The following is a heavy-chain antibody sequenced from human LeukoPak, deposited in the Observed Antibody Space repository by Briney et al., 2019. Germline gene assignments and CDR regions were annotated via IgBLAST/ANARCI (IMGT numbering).Heavy chain of an antibody. Sequence: GESLKISCKGSGYSFTSYWIGWVRQMPGKGLEWMGIIYPGDSDTRYSPSFQGQVTISADKSISTAYLQWSSLKASDTAMYYCARPHYYGSGSSYYFDYWGQGTLVTVSS. V-gene: IGHV5-51*01. CDR2: IYPGDSDT. J-gene: IGHJ4*02. CDR3: ARPHYYGSGSSYYFDY. CDR1: GYSFTSYW. D-gene: IGHD3-10*01.